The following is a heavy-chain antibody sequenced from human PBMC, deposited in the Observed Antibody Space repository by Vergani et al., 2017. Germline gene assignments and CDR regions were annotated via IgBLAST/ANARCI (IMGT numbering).Heavy chain of an antibody. D-gene: IGHD6-19*01. V-gene: IGHV4-39*01. Sequence: QLQLQASGPGLVKPSATLYLTCSVSGASIRSSNYYWGWIRQSPGKGLEWIASIYYSGSTYYNQSLKSRVTIYVDTSKNQFSLKLSSVTAADTAVYFCARHSTVEWLVKLGWIDPWGQGILVTVSS. CDR3: ARHSTVEWLVKLGWIDP. J-gene: IGHJ5*02. CDR1: GASIRSSNYY. CDR2: IYYSGST.